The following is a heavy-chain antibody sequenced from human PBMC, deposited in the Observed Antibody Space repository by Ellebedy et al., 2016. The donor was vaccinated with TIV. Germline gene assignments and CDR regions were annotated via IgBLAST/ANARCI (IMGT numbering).Heavy chain of an antibody. V-gene: IGHV1-18*01. D-gene: IGHD4-23*01. CDR1: GGTFSSYA. Sequence: ASVKVSCKASGGTFSSYAISWVRQAPGQGLEWMGWISTYNGNTNYAQKLQGRVTMTTDTSTSTVYMELSSLRSEDTAVYYCAREPMGGNHFDYWGQGTLVTVSS. CDR2: ISTYNGNT. J-gene: IGHJ4*02. CDR3: AREPMGGNHFDY.